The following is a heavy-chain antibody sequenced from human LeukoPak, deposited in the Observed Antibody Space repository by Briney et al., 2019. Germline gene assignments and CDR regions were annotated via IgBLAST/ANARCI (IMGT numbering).Heavy chain of an antibody. CDR1: GGSFSGYY. Sequence: SETLSLTCAVYGGSFSGYYWSWIRQPPGKGLEWIGEINHSGSINYNPSLKSRVTISVDTSKNQFSLKLSSVTAADTAVYYCARTRIEYSSSRYFDYWGQGTLVTVSS. J-gene: IGHJ4*02. CDR3: ARTRIEYSSSRYFDY. D-gene: IGHD6-6*01. CDR2: INHSGSI. V-gene: IGHV4-34*01.